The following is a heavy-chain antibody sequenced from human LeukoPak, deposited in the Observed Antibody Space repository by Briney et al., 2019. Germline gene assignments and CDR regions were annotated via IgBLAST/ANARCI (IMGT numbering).Heavy chain of an antibody. V-gene: IGHV3-11*04. CDR1: GFSLTDYY. Sequence: GGSLRLSCAASGFSLTDYYMSWIRQAPAKGLEWVSYFSSSGTSIYYTESVKGRFTISRDNARSSLYLQMSSLRAEDTAVYYCARSTAGLDYWGQGTLVTVSS. CDR2: FSSSGTSI. J-gene: IGHJ4*02. CDR3: ARSTAGLDY. D-gene: IGHD1-1*01.